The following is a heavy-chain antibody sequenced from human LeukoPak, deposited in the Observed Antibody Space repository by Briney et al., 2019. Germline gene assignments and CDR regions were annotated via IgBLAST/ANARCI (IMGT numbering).Heavy chain of an antibody. D-gene: IGHD1-26*01. J-gene: IGHJ4*02. Sequence: SQTLSLTCAISGDXVSSXRXXXXXXXXXPSXXXXWMGRTYCRSKWYNDYAVSVKSRITINPATSQNKFSLQLNSVTPEDTAVYYCARGDLLFDHWGQGTLVSVSS. CDR1: GDXVSSXRXX. V-gene: IGHV6-1*01. CDR2: TYCRSKWYN. CDR3: ARGDLLFDH.